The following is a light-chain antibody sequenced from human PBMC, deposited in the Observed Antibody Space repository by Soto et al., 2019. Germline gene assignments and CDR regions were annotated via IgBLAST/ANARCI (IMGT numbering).Light chain of an antibody. CDR1: TSDVGGYNY. V-gene: IGLV2-14*03. CDR3: TSYTSGSTPWV. CDR2: DVS. J-gene: IGLJ3*02. Sequence: QSVLTQPASVSGSPGQSITISCIGTTSDVGGYNYVSWYQHHPAKAPKLLIYDVSSRPSGVSNRCSGSKSGNTASLTISGLQAEDEADYYCTSYTSGSTPWVFGGGTKVTVL.